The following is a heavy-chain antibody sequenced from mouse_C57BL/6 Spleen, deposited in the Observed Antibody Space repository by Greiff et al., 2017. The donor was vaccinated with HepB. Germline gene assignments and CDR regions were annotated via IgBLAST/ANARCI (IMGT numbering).Heavy chain of an antibody. V-gene: IGHV1-64*01. CDR1: GYTFTSYW. D-gene: IGHD1-1*01. CDR3: AFYGSSSWYFDV. Sequence: QVQLQQSGAELVKPGASVKLSCKASGYTFTSYWMHWVKQRPGQGLEWIGMIHPNSGSTNYNEKFKSKATLTVDKSSSTAYMQLSSLTSEDSAVYYCAFYGSSSWYFDVWGTGTTVTVSS. CDR2: IHPNSGST. J-gene: IGHJ1*03.